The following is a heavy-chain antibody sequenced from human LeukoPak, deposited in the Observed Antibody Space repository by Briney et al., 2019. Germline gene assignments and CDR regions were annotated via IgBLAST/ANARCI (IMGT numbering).Heavy chain of an antibody. CDR2: IYYSGST. D-gene: IGHD6-13*01. CDR3: ARGAAHTLYYGMDV. Sequence: PSETLSLTCTVSGGSISSYYWSWIRQPPGKGLEWIGYIYYSGSTNYNPSLKSRVTISVDTSKNQFPLKLSSVTAADTAVYYCARGAAHTLYYGMDVWGQGTTVTVSS. J-gene: IGHJ6*02. V-gene: IGHV4-59*01. CDR1: GGSISSYY.